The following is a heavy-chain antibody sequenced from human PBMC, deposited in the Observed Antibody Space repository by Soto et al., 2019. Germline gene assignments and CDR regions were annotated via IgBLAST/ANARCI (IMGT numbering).Heavy chain of an antibody. Sequence: QVQLVQSGAEVKKPRASVKVSCKASGYTITNYYIHWVRQAPGQRLEWMGIINPSGGSTSYAQKFQGRITMTWDTSTSTVYMELNSLRSEDTAVYYCASHSIGDRYGDYSDYWGRGTLVTVSS. D-gene: IGHD3-10*01. CDR3: ASHSIGDRYGDYSDY. J-gene: IGHJ4*02. CDR2: INPSGGST. CDR1: GYTITNYY. V-gene: IGHV1-46*01.